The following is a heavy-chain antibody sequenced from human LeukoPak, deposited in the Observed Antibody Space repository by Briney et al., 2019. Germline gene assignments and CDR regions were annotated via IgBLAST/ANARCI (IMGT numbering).Heavy chain of an antibody. CDR2: IIPIFGTE. V-gene: IGHV1-69*05. J-gene: IGHJ3*02. CDR1: GGTFISYA. Sequence: GASVNVSCKASGGTFISYAISWVRQPPGQGLEWMGRIIPIFGTEDYAKKCQGSVRIPTDEATSTAYMERSSLRSEDTAAYYCARGGLEMATITGDAFDIWGQGTMVTVSS. D-gene: IGHD5-24*01. CDR3: ARGGLEMATITGDAFDI.